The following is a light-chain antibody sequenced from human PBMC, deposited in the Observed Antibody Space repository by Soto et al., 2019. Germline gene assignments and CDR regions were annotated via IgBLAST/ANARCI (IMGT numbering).Light chain of an antibody. Sequence: DIVMTQSPDSLAVSLGERATINCKSSQSVLYSSNNRNYLAWYQQKPGQPPKLLIYWASFRESGVPDRFSSSGSGTDFTLTISSLQAEDVAVYYCQQYYSTPLTFGGGTKGDIK. J-gene: IGKJ4*01. CDR2: WAS. CDR1: QSVLYSSNNRNY. CDR3: QQYYSTPLT. V-gene: IGKV4-1*01.